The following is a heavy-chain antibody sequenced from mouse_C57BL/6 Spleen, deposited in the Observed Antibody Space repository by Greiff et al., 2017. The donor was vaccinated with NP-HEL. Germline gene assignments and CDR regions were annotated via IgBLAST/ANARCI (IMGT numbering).Heavy chain of an antibody. CDR2: ISDGGSYT. V-gene: IGHV5-4*01. D-gene: IGHD2-2*01. CDR3: AREGYDSFAY. Sequence: DVMLVESGGGLVKPGGSLKLSCAASGFTFSRYAMSWVRQTPEKRLEWVATISDGGSYTYYPDNVKGRFTISRDNAKNNLYLQMSHLKSEDTAMYYCAREGYDSFAYWGQGTLVTVSA. J-gene: IGHJ3*01. CDR1: GFTFSRYA.